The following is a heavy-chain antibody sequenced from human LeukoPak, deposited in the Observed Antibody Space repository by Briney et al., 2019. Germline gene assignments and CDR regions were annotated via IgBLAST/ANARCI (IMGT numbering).Heavy chain of an antibody. CDR1: GGSISSSNW. D-gene: IGHD6-19*01. CDR3: AREVSGSGWYLDY. J-gene: IGHJ4*02. CDR2: IYHSGST. V-gene: IGHV4-4*02. Sequence: SETLSLTCAVSGGSISSSNWWSWVRQPPGKGLEWIGEIYHSGSTNYNPSLKSRVTISVDKSKNQFSLKLSSVTAADTAVYYCAREVSGSGWYLDYWGQGNLVTVSS.